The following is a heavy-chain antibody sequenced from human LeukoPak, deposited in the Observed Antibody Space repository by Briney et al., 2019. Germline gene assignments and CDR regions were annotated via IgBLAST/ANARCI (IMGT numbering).Heavy chain of an antibody. V-gene: IGHV1-69*13. CDR3: ARVGPYGAPLLRRYYYYYMDV. J-gene: IGHJ6*03. Sequence: GASVKVSCKASGGTFSSYAISWVRQAPGQGLEWMGGIIPIFGTANYAQKFQGRVTITADESTSTAYMELSSLRSEDTAVYYCARVGPYGAPLLRRYYYYYMDVWGKGTTVTVSS. CDR1: GGTFSSYA. D-gene: IGHD4-17*01. CDR2: IIPIFGTA.